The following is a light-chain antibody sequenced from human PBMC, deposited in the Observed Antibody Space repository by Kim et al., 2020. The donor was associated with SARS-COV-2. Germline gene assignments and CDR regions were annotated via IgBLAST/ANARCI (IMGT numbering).Light chain of an antibody. CDR1: SGHSGYI. CDR3: ETWDSNTRV. CDR2: LEGSGSY. V-gene: IGLV4-60*03. J-gene: IGLJ3*02. Sequence: QPVLTQSSSASASLGSSVKLTCTLSSGHSGYIIAWHQQQTGKAPRYLMKLEGSGSYNKGSGVPDRFSGSSSGADRYLTISNLQSEDEADYYCETWDSNTRVFGGGARLTVL.